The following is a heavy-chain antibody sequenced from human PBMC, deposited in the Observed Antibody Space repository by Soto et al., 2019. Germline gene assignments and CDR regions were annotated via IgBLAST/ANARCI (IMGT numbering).Heavy chain of an antibody. CDR3: VRRHVSATGIDWFDP. CDR2: INAANGDT. J-gene: IGHJ5*02. V-gene: IGHV1-3*01. CDR1: GYTFTSYG. D-gene: IGHD6-13*01. Sequence: QVQLVQSGTEVKKPGASVKVSCKASGYTFTSYGIHWVRQAPGQRLEWMGWINAANGDTKYSPKFQGRVPIPRDTSASTAYMELSSLRSEDTAVYYCVRRHVSATGIDWFDPLGQGTLVTVSS.